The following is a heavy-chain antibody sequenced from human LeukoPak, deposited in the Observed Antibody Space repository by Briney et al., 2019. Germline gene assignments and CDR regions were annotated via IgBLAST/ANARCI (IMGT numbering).Heavy chain of an antibody. CDR2: INHSGST. V-gene: IGHV4-34*01. J-gene: IGHJ4*02. D-gene: IGHD3-22*01. Sequence: SQTLSLACAPDGGFFTVYYWSCIRHPPRNGREWNGEINHSGSTNYNPSLKSRVTISVDTSKNQFSPKLSSVTAADTAVYYCARTYYYDSSGCPFDYWGQGTLVTVSS. CDR1: GGFFTVYY. CDR3: ARTYYYDSSGCPFDY.